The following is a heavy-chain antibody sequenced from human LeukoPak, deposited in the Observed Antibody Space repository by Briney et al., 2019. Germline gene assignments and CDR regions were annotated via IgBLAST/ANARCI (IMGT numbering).Heavy chain of an antibody. D-gene: IGHD3-9*01. V-gene: IGHV1-2*02. CDR1: GYTFTGYY. J-gene: IGHJ4*02. CDR3: ARDAAKNDVLRYFDWLLYVY. CDR2: INPNSGGT. Sequence: ASVKVSCKASGYTFTGYYMHWVRQAPGQGLEWMGWINPNSGGTNYAQKFQGRVTMTRDTSISTAYMELSRLRSDDTAVYYCARDAAKNDVLRYFDWLLYVYWGQGTLVTVSS.